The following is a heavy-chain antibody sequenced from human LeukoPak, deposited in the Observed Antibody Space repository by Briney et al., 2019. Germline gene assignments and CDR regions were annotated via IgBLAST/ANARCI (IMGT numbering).Heavy chain of an antibody. Sequence: QPGGSLRLSCAASGFTFSSYGMHWVRQAPGKGLEWVAFIRYDGSNKYYADSVKGRFTISRDNSKNTLYLQMNSLRAEDTAVYYCAKDQHRTVRTNWFDPWGQGTLVTVSS. D-gene: IGHD4-11*01. J-gene: IGHJ5*02. V-gene: IGHV3-30*02. CDR1: GFTFSSYG. CDR2: IRYDGSNK. CDR3: AKDQHRTVRTNWFDP.